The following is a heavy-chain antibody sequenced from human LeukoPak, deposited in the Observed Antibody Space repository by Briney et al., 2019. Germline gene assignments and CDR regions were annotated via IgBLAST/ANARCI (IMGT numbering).Heavy chain of an antibody. CDR3: ARETPGSRVFDS. CDR2: ISGSGGST. J-gene: IGHJ4*02. CDR1: GFTFRSYW. D-gene: IGHD1-14*01. Sequence: GGSLRLSCAASGFTFRSYWMTWVRQAPGKGLEWVSAISGSGGSTYYADSVKGRFTISRDNSKNTLYLQMNSLRADDTAVYYCARETPGSRVFDSWGQGTLVTVSS. V-gene: IGHV3-23*01.